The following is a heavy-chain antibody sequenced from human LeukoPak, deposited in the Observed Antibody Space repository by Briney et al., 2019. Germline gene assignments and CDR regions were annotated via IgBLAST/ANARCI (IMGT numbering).Heavy chain of an antibody. CDR3: ARGLSTVKSH. CDR2: MNPNSGNT. V-gene: IGHV1-8*01. CDR1: GHTLTNYD. Sequence: GDQVKVSCKASGHTLTNYDINRVRQATGQGIEWMGWMNPNSGNTGYAQKFQGRVTMTRNTSISTAYMELSSLRSEDTAVYYCARGLSTVKSHWGQGTLVTVSS. D-gene: IGHD4-17*01. J-gene: IGHJ4*02.